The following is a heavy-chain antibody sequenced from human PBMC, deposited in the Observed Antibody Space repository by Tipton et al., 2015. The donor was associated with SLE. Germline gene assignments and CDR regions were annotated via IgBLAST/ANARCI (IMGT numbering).Heavy chain of an antibody. CDR2: IYYSGST. J-gene: IGHJ4*02. V-gene: IGHV4-39*07. Sequence: LRLSCTVSGGSISSSSYYWGWIRQPPGKGLEWIGSIYYSGSTYYNPSLKSRVTISVDTSKNQFSLKLSSVTAADTAVYYCARDSDTIFGVVIDYWGQGILVTVSS. D-gene: IGHD3-3*01. CDR1: GGSISSSSYY. CDR3: ARDSDTIFGVVIDY.